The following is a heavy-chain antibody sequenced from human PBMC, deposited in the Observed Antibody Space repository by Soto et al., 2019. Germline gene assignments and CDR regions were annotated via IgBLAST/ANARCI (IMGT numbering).Heavy chain of an antibody. J-gene: IGHJ5*01. D-gene: IGHD6-19*01. CDR3: VRDRALDSSGHWFDS. V-gene: IGHV4-31*02. CDR1: GRSVSSGGYY. CDR2: IYHIGSP. Sequence: KASETLSLTXTVSGRSVSSGGYYWTWIRQHPGKGLEWIGYIYHIGSPSYNPSLKSRLSMSLDTSKNQFSLNLTSVTAADTAIYYCVRDRALDSSGHWFDSWGQGTLVTVSS.